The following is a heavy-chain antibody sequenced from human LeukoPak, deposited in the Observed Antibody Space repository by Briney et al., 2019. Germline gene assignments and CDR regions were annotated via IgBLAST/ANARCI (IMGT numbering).Heavy chain of an antibody. Sequence: PGGSLRLSCAASGFTFSSYGMHWVRQAPGKGLEWVAVISYDGSNEYYADSVKGRFTISRDNSKNTLYLQMSSLRAEDTAVYYCAKGDYYDLDYWGQGTLVTVS. CDR3: AKGDYYDLDY. J-gene: IGHJ4*02. CDR1: GFTFSSYG. V-gene: IGHV3-30*18. D-gene: IGHD3-22*01. CDR2: ISYDGSNE.